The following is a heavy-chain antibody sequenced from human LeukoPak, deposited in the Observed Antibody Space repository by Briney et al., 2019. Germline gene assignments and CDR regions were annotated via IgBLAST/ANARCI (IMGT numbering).Heavy chain of an antibody. CDR2: FSYSGST. D-gene: IGHD7-27*01. J-gene: IGHJ3*01. V-gene: IGHV4-39*01. Sequence: PSETLSLTCTVSGGSISSGTSFWGWIRLPPGKGPERIGSFSYSGSTYYNPSLNSPVTISLDTSKSQISLRLTSVTAADTAVYYCARHIAGFSATLGPLDVWGQGTMVTVSS. CDR1: GGSISSGTSF. CDR3: ARHIAGFSATLGPLDV.